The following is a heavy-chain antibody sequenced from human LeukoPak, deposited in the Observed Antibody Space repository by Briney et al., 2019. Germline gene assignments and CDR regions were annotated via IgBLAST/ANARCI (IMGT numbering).Heavy chain of an antibody. D-gene: IGHD5-12*01. V-gene: IGHV4-34*01. CDR1: GESFSGYF. J-gene: IGHJ4*02. CDR2: INHSGSTS. CDR3: ARKSGYARDY. Sequence: PSETLFLTCAVYGESFSGYFWNWIRQPPGKGLEWIGEINHSGSTSNHNPSLKSRVTMSVDTSKNQFSLKLSSVTAADTAVYYCARKSGYARDYWGQGNLVTVSS.